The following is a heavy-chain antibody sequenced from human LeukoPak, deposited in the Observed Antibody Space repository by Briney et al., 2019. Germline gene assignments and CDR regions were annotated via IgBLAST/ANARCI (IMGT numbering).Heavy chain of an antibody. V-gene: IGHV3-13*01. CDR1: GFTFITYD. Sequence: PGGSLRLSCAASGFTFITYDMHWVRQAPGKGLEWVSGIGTAGDIYYPGSVKGRFTISRENAKKSLYLQMNSLRAGDTAVYYCARATYSSTWYSRYFDLWGRGTLVTVSS. D-gene: IGHD6-13*01. J-gene: IGHJ2*01. CDR2: IGTAGDI. CDR3: ARATYSSTWYSRYFDL.